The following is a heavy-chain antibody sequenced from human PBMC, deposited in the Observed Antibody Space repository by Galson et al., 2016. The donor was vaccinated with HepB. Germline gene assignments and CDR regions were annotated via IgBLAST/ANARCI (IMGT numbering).Heavy chain of an antibody. D-gene: IGHD1-26*01. CDR1: GGSITNYY. CDR3: ARASWGGSFHFDY. V-gene: IGHV4-59*01. J-gene: IGHJ4*02. Sequence: ETLSLTCTVSGGSITNYYWSWIRQSPGKGLEWIGYIYSSGSTTYNPSLKIRVTISVDTSKKQFSLKLSSVTAADTGVYYCARASWGGSFHFDYWGQGTLATVSS. CDR2: IYSSGST.